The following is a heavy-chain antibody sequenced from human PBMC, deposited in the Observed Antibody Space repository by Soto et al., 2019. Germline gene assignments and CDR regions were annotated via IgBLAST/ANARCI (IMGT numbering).Heavy chain of an antibody. J-gene: IGHJ4*02. V-gene: IGHV3-74*01. CDR1: GFSFSSYW. CDR2: IKTDGSST. CDR3: AKREGNTYGLFH. D-gene: IGHD5-18*01. Sequence: GSLRLSCAASGFSFSSYWMHWVRQAPGKGLVWVSRIKTDGSSTDYADSVKGRFTISRDNAKNTLYLQMNSLRAEDTAVYYCAKREGNTYGLFHWGQGTLVTVSS.